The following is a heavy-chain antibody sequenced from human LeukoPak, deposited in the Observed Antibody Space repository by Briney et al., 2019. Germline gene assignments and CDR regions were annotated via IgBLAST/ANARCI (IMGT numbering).Heavy chain of an antibody. D-gene: IGHD1-20*01. V-gene: IGHV3-15*07. CDR3: STLTSRGLSDS. CDR2: IKSKADGETI. J-gene: IGHJ4*02. Sequence: GGSLRLSCAASGFTFTNAWMNWVRQAPGRGLEWVGRIKSKADGETIDYAAPVKGRFTFSRDDSKNMLYLQMNSLKSEDTAVYYCSTLTSRGLSDSWGQGTLVTVSP. CDR1: GFTFTNAW.